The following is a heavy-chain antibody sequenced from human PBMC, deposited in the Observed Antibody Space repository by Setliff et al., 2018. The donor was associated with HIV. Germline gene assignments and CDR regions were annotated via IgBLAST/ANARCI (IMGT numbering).Heavy chain of an antibody. Sequence: ASVKVSCKPSGYTFTTYGLSWVRQAPGQGLEWMGWISTYSDETSYSQNLQGRLTMTVDTATSRVYMELRSLRSDDTAVYFCARLGSGWSDSYYYAMDIWGQGTTVTV. D-gene: IGHD6-19*01. V-gene: IGHV1-18*01. CDR2: ISTYSDET. CDR3: ARLGSGWSDSYYYAMDI. CDR1: GYTFTTYG. J-gene: IGHJ6*02.